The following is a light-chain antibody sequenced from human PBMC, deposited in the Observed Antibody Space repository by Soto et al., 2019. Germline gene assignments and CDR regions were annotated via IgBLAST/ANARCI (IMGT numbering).Light chain of an antibody. CDR1: SSDVGGYNY. CDR2: EVS. Sequence: QSALTQPASVSGSPGQSITISCTGTSSDVGGYNYVSWYQQHPGKAPKLMIYEVSNRPSGVSNRFSGSKSGNTASLTISGLKAEYEADYYCSSYTSSSTRVFGGGTKLTVL. V-gene: IGLV2-14*01. J-gene: IGLJ3*02. CDR3: SSYTSSSTRV.